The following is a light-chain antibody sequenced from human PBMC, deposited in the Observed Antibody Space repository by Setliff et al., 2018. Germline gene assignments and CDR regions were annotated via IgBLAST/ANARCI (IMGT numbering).Light chain of an antibody. CDR1: SSDIGAYTY. Sequence: QSALTQPASMSGSPGQSTTISCTGTSSDIGAYTYVSWYQQHPGKAPKLLISDVSYLPSGVSHRFSGSKSGNTASLTISWLQAEDEADYYCSSYTTSSLRVFGGGTK. CDR2: DVS. J-gene: IGLJ2*01. V-gene: IGLV2-14*03. CDR3: SSYTTSSLRV.